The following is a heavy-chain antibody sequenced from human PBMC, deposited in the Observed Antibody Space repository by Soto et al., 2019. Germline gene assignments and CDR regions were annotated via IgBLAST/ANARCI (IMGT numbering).Heavy chain of an antibody. V-gene: IGHV1-18*01. CDR3: AREGMTTVTKKKYYFDY. CDR1: GYTFTSYG. J-gene: IGHJ4*02. Sequence: GASVKVSCKASGYTFTSYGISWVRQAPGQGLEWMGWISAYNGNTNYAQKLQGRVTMTTDTSTSTAYMELRSLRSDDTAVYYCAREGMTTVTKKKYYFDYWGQGTLVTVSS. CDR2: ISAYNGNT. D-gene: IGHD4-17*01.